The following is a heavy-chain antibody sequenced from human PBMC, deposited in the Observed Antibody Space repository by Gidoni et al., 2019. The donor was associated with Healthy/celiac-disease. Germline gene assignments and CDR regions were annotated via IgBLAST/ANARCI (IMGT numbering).Heavy chain of an antibody. Sequence: QVQLVQSGAEVKKPGSSVKVSCQASGGPFSSYAISWVRQAPGQGLEWMGGIIPIFGTANYAKKFQGRVTITADESTSTAYMELSSLRSEDTAVYYCARDHSGSYTYYFDYWGQGTLVTVSS. CDR1: GGPFSSYA. V-gene: IGHV1-69*01. CDR3: ARDHSGSYTYYFDY. CDR2: IIPIFGTA. D-gene: IGHD1-26*01. J-gene: IGHJ4*02.